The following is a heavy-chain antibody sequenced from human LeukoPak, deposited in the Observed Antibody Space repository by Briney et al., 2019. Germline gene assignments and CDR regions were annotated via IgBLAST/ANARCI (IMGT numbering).Heavy chain of an antibody. CDR2: IYTSGST. J-gene: IGHJ6*03. CDR3: ARVIWGRITGIAVSYYYYYYMDV. Sequence: SETLSLTCTVSGGSISSYYWSWIRQPAGKGLEWIGRIYTSGSTNYNPSLKSRVTMSVDTSKNQFSLKLSSVTAADTAVYYCARVIWGRITGIAVSYYYYYYMDVWGKGTTVTVSS. D-gene: IGHD1-20*01. CDR1: GGSISSYY. V-gene: IGHV4-4*07.